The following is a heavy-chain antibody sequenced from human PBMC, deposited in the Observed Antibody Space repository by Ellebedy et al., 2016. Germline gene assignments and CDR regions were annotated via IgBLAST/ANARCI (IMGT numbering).Heavy chain of an antibody. CDR1: GYTFTGYY. D-gene: IGHD5-24*01. J-gene: IGHJ3*02. CDR3: ASGLGQLSAFDM. Sequence: ASVKVSXXASGYTFTGYYMHWVRQAPGQGLEWMGWMNPNTGNIVYAQKFQGRVTMTRSTSISTAYMELSSLRSEDTAVYYCASGLGQLSAFDMWGQGTMVTVSS. CDR2: MNPNTGNI. V-gene: IGHV1-8*02.